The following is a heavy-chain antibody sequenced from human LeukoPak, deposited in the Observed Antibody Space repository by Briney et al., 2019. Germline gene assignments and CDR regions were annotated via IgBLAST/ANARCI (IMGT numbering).Heavy chain of an antibody. V-gene: IGHV3-9*01. CDR3: AKDKATMIVGSFDY. Sequence: PGGSLRLYCAASGCTFDDYAMHWVRQAPGEGLEWVSRNSWNSGSIGYADSVKGRFTISRDNAKNSLYLQMISLRAKDTALYYCAKDKATMIVGSFDYWGQGTLVRLL. D-gene: IGHD3-22*01. CDR1: GCTFDDYA. CDR2: NSWNSGSI. J-gene: IGHJ4*02.